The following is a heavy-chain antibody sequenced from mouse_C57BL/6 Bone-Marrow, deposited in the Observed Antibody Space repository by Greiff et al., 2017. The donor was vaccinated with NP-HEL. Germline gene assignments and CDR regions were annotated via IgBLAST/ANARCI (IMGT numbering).Heavy chain of an antibody. CDR3: ASGVTTAY. J-gene: IGHJ3*01. CDR2: IDPETGGT. Sequence: QVQLQQSGAELVRPGASVTLSCKASGYTFTDYEMHWVKQTPVHGLEWIGAIDPETGGTAYNQKFKGKAILTADKSSSTAYMELRSLTSEDSAVYYCASGVTTAYWGQGTLVTVSA. CDR1: GYTFTDYE. V-gene: IGHV1-15*01. D-gene: IGHD2-2*01.